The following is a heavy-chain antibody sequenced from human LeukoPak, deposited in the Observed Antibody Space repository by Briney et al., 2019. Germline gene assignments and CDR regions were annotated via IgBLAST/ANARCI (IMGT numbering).Heavy chain of an antibody. Sequence: GGSLRLSCAASGFTFSSSWMSWVRQAPGKGLEWVANIKEDGTEKYYVDSVNGRFTISRDNSKNTLYLQMNSLRAEDTAVYYCANSHYYGSGSYYMTYYFDYWGQGTLVTVSS. D-gene: IGHD3-10*01. J-gene: IGHJ4*02. V-gene: IGHV3-7*03. CDR2: IKEDGTEK. CDR3: ANSHYYGSGSYYMTYYFDY. CDR1: GFTFSSSW.